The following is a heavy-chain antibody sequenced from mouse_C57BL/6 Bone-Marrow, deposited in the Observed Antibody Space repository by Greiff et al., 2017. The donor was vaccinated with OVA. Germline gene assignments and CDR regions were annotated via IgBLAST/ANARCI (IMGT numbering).Heavy chain of an antibody. Sequence: EVKLVESGAELVRPGASVKLSCTASGFNIKDDYMHWVKQRPEQGLEWIGWIDPENGGTDYASKFQGKATITADTSSNTAYLQLSSLTAEDTAVYYCTTWGGAMDYWGQGTSVTVSS. V-gene: IGHV14-4*01. CDR3: TTWGGAMDY. CDR2: IDPENGGT. CDR1: GFNIKDDY. J-gene: IGHJ4*01.